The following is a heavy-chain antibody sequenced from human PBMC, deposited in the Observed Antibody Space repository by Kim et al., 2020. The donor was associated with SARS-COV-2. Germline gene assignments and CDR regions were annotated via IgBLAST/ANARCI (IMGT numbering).Heavy chain of an antibody. CDR1: GGSISSYY. D-gene: IGHD2-2*01. Sequence: SETLSLTCTVSGGSISSYYWSWIRQPPGKGLEWIGYIYYSGSTNYNPSLKSRVTISVDTSKNQFSLKLSSVTAADTAVYYCASSDLGCSSTSCYAVFRYWGPGTLVTVSS. CDR3: ASSDLGCSSTSCYAVFRY. J-gene: IGHJ4*02. CDR2: IYYSGST. V-gene: IGHV4-59*01.